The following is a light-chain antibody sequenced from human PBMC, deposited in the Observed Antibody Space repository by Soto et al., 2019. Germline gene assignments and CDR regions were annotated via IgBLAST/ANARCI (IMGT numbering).Light chain of an antibody. CDR3: CSSAGSYTSGSVV. Sequence: QSSLTQPRSVSGSPGQSVTISCTGTSSDVGGYNYVSWYQQHPGKAPKLMIYDVSKRPSGVPDRFSGSKSGNTASLTISGLQAEDEADYYCCSSAGSYTSGSVVFGGGTKVTVL. J-gene: IGLJ2*01. V-gene: IGLV2-11*01. CDR1: SSDVGGYNY. CDR2: DVS.